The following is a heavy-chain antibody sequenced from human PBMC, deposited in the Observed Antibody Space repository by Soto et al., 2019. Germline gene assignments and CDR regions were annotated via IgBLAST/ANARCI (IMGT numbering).Heavy chain of an antibody. D-gene: IGHD3-3*01. CDR1: GFTFSSYA. CDR2: ISGSGGST. CDR3: AKTWAYYDFWSGYLDY. V-gene: IGHV3-23*01. J-gene: IGHJ4*02. Sequence: GGSLRLSCAASGFTFSSYAMSWVRQAPGKGLEWVSAISGSGGSTYYADSVKGRFTISRDNSKNTLYLQMNSLRAEDTAVYYCAKTWAYYDFWSGYLDYWGQGTLVTVPS.